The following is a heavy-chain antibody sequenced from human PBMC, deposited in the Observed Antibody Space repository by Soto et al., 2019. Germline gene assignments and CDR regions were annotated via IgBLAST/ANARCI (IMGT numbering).Heavy chain of an antibody. V-gene: IGHV1-18*04. D-gene: IGHD6-19*01. CDR3: ARDRIAVAGTHYYYGMDD. CDR2: ISAYNGNT. Sequence: GASVKVSCKVSGYTFTSYGISWVRQAPGQGLEWMGWISAYNGNTNYAQKLQGRVTMTTDTSTSTAYMELRSLRSDDTAVYYCARDRIAVAGTHYYYGMDDWGQGTTVTVSS. CDR1: GYTFTSYG. J-gene: IGHJ6*02.